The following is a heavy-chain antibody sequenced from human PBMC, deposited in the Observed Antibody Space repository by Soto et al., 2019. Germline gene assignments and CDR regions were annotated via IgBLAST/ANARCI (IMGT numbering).Heavy chain of an antibody. V-gene: IGHV2-5*02. CDR1: GFSLSSSGVG. CDR2: IYWDDDK. J-gene: IGHJ4*02. CDR3: VRDSSGYYGFDY. Sequence: QITLKESGPPLVKPTQTLTLTCTFSGFSLSSSGVGVGWIRQPPGKALEWLALIYWDDDKRYRPSLRSRLTISKDTSKNQLVFTMTHMDPVDTATYYCVRDSSGYYGFDYWGQGTLVTVSS. D-gene: IGHD3-22*01.